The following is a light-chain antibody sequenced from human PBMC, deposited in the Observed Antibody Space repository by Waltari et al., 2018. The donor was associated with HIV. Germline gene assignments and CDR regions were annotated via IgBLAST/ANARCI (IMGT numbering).Light chain of an antibody. CDR2: EDN. CDR1: SGSIASNY. V-gene: IGLV6-57*03. Sequence: NFILTQTHSVSASPGETVIISCTRSSGSIASNYVHWFQQRPGAAPTTIIYEDNQRSSGIPDRFSGSIDTSSNSAALTISGLKTEDEADYYFQSFKDNNDWVFGGGTKVTVL. J-gene: IGLJ3*02. CDR3: QSFKDNNDWV.